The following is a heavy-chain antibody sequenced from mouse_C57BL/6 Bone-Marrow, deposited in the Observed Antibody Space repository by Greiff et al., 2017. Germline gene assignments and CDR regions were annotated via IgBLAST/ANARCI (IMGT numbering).Heavy chain of an antibody. D-gene: IGHD2-4*01. Sequence: LKESGAELARPGASVKLSCKASGYTFTSYGISWVKQRTGQGLEWIGEIYPRSGNTYYNETFKGKATLTADKSSSTAYMELRSLTSEDSAVYFCARWRIYYDYDGVWWYFDVWGTGTTVTVSS. CDR2: IYPRSGNT. J-gene: IGHJ1*03. V-gene: IGHV1-81*01. CDR3: ARWRIYYDYDGVWWYFDV. CDR1: GYTFTSYG.